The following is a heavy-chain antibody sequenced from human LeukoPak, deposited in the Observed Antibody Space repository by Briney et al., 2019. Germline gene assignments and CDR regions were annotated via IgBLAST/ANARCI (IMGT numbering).Heavy chain of an antibody. CDR3: ARDPRLRGLDDAFDI. Sequence: PGGSLRLSCAASGFTISSNYMSWVRQAPGKGLEWVSVIYSGGTTSYADSVRGRFTISRDNSKNTLYLQMNSLRAEDTAVYYCARDPRLRGLDDAFDIGGQGTMVIVSA. D-gene: IGHD2-8*01. CDR2: IYSGGTT. J-gene: IGHJ3*02. V-gene: IGHV3-53*01. CDR1: GFTISSNY.